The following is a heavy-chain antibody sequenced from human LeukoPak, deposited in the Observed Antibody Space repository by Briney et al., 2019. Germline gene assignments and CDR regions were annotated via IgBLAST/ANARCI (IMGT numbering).Heavy chain of an antibody. CDR1: GFTFSSYS. CDR2: ISSSSSYI. CDR3: ARMGGYGDLLGAFDI. V-gene: IGHV3-21*01. D-gene: IGHD4-17*01. J-gene: IGHJ3*02. Sequence: GGSLRLSCAASGFTFSSYSMNWVRQAPGKGLEWVSSISSSSSYIYYADSVKGRFTISRDNAKNSLYLQMNSLRAEDTAVYYCARMGGYGDLLGAFDIWGQGTMVTVSS.